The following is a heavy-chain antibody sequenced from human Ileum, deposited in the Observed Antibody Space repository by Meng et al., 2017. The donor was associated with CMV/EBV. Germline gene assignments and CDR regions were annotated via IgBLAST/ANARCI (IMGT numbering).Heavy chain of an antibody. Sequence: QVQLVQSGAEVKKPGASVKVSCKTSGYTFTTDYIHWVRQAPRQGLEWMGWIDPKSGGTDYAQNFQGRVTMTGDTSISTAYMELSSLRSDDTAVYYCAKVTAGTVAFDYWGQGTLVTVSS. V-gene: IGHV1-2*02. CDR3: AKVTAGTVAFDY. CDR2: IDPKSGGT. J-gene: IGHJ4*02. CDR1: GYTFTTDY. D-gene: IGHD6-13*01.